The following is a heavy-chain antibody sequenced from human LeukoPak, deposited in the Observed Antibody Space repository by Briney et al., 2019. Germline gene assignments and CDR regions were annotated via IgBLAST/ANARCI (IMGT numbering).Heavy chain of an antibody. D-gene: IGHD1-1*01. CDR3: AKDRRRNVVGVAGPDY. CDR2: ISGSGGST. CDR1: GSTFSSYA. J-gene: IGHJ4*02. Sequence: GGSLRLSCAASGSTFSSYAMSWVRQAPGKGLEWVSAISGSGGSTYYADSVKGRFTISRDNSKDTLYLQMKRLRAEDTAIYYCAKDRRRNVVGVAGPDYWGQGTLVTVSS. V-gene: IGHV3-23*01.